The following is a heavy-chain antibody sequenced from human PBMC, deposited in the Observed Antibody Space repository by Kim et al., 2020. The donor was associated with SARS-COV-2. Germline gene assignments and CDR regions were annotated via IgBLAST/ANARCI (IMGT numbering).Heavy chain of an antibody. D-gene: IGHD6-19*01. CDR1: GGSISSGGYY. Sequence: SETLSLTCTVSGGSISSGGYYWIWIRPHPGKGLEWIGYIYYSGSTYYNPSLKSRVTISVDTSKNQFSLKLSSVTAADTAVYYCARDPNRGWRNDAFDIWGQGTMVTVSS. J-gene: IGHJ3*02. CDR3: ARDPNRGWRNDAFDI. V-gene: IGHV4-31*03. CDR2: IYYSGST.